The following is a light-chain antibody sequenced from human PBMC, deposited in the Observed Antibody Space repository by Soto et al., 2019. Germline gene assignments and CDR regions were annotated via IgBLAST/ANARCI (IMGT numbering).Light chain of an antibody. CDR1: ENVGTN. V-gene: IGKV3D-15*01. J-gene: IGKJ4*01. CDR2: GSS. Sequence: IVLTQSPATLSVSPGERVTLSCRASENVGTNLAWYQQRPGQPPRLLIYGSSTRATGISATFSGSGSRTEFTLPTRSLHSETSAVYYCQQYNNWGLSFDGVTRVEIK. CDR3: QQYNNWGLS.